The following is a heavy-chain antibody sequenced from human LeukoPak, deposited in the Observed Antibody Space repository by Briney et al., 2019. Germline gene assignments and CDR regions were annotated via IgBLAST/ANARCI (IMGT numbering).Heavy chain of an antibody. D-gene: IGHD6-13*01. CDR2: TYYRSKWYN. V-gene: IGHV6-1*01. J-gene: IGHJ6*02. Sequence: SQTLSLTCAISGDIVSSNSAAWNWIRQSPSRGLEWLGRTYYRSKWYNDYAVSVKSRITINPDTSKNQFSLQLNSVTPEDTAVYYCARVPAAGKGDYYGMDVWGQGITVTVSS. CDR3: ARVPAAGKGDYYGMDV. CDR1: GDIVSSNSAA.